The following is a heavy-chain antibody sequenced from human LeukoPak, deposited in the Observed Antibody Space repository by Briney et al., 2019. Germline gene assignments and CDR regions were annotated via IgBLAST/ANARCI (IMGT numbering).Heavy chain of an antibody. CDR3: ARVEGSSWYGNWYFDL. CDR1: GNSISRYY. J-gene: IGHJ2*01. V-gene: IGHV4-59*01. D-gene: IGHD6-13*01. CDR2: LYHSGTS. Sequence: SETLSLTCTVSGNSISRYYWSWIRQPPGKGLEWIGYLYHSGTSNYNPSLTSRVTVSIDTSKNQFSLRLNSLTAADTAVYYCARVEGSSWYGNWYFDLWGRGTLVTVSS.